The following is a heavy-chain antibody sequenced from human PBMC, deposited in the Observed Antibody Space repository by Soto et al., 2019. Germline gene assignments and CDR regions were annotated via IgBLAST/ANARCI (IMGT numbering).Heavy chain of an antibody. CDR1: GFTFSSYA. D-gene: IGHD4-4*01. CDR2: ISGSGGST. J-gene: IGHJ5*02. V-gene: IGHV3-23*01. CDR3: AKDFAWTTVTTGVNWFDP. Sequence: GGSLRLSCAASGFTFSSYAMSWVRQAPGKGLEWVSAISGSGGSTYYADSVKGRFTISRDNSKNTLYLQMNSLRAEDTAVYYCAKDFAWTTVTTGVNWFDPWGQGTLVTVSS.